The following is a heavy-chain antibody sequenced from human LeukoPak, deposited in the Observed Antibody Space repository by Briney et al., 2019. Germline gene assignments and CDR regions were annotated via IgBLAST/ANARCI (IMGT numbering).Heavy chain of an antibody. V-gene: IGHV3-23*01. CDR1: GFIFKNYA. J-gene: IGHJ4*02. Sequence: PGGSLRLSCAASGFIFKNYAMSWVRQAPGKGLEWVSGISDSGGSTYYADSVKGRFTISRDNFKNTLYLQMNSLRGEDTAVYYCAKRLTAVPGTGFDYWGQGTLVTVSS. CDR2: ISDSGGST. D-gene: IGHD6-19*01. CDR3: AKRLTAVPGTGFDY.